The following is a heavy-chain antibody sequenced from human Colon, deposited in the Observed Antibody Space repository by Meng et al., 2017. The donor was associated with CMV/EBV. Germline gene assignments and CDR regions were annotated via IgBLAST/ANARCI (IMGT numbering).Heavy chain of an antibody. J-gene: IGHJ4*02. CDR3: VSHVRYFDWHIDQ. CDR2: FFHTGST. V-gene: IGHV4-38-2*02. CDR1: GSSISDNYY. D-gene: IGHD3-9*01. Sequence: SETLSLTCNVSGSSISDNYYWGWIRQSPQKGLEWIGGFFHTGSTYYSPSLKSRVTISIDTSRNHFSLNLTSVTAADAAVYYCVSHVRYFDWHIDQWGQGALVTVSS.